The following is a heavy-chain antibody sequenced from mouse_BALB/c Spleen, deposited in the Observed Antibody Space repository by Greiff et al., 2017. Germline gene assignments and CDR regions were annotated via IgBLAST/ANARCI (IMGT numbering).Heavy chain of an antibody. J-gene: IGHJ4*01. Sequence: EVQLVESGGGLVQPGGSRKLSCAASGFTFSSFGMHWVRQAPEKGLEWVAYISSGSSTIYYADTVKGRFTISRDNPKNTLFLQMTSLRSEDTAMYYCARIYYGNHYYAMDYWGQGTSVTVSS. D-gene: IGHD2-1*01. CDR3: ARIYYGNHYYAMDY. CDR1: GFTFSSFG. CDR2: ISSGSSTI. V-gene: IGHV5-17*02.